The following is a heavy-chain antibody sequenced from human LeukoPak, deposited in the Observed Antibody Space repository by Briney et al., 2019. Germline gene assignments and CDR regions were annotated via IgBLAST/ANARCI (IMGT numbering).Heavy chain of an antibody. CDR2: IYYSGST. V-gene: IGHV4-30-4*01. CDR1: GGSIRNGDYY. Sequence: SQTLSLTCTVSGGSIRNGDYYWSWIRQPPGKGLEWIGYIYYSGSTNYNPSLKSRVTISVDTSKNQFSLKLSSVTAADTAVYYCARSGLGDYVWGSYRQEHDYFDYWGQGTLVTVSS. J-gene: IGHJ4*02. CDR3: ARSGLGDYVWGSYRQEHDYFDY. D-gene: IGHD3-16*02.